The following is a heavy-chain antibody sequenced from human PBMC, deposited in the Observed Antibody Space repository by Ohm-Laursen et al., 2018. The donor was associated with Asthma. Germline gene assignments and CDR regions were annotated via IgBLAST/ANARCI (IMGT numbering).Heavy chain of an antibody. D-gene: IGHD6-13*01. CDR3: ARAYSSSWYMENYGMDV. J-gene: IGHJ6*02. CDR1: GFTFSSYD. CDR2: IGTAGDT. V-gene: IGHV3-13*01. Sequence: SLRLSCAASGFTFSSYDMHWVRQATGKGLEWVSAIGTAGDTYYTGSVKGRFTISRENAKNSLYLQMNSLRAADTAVYYCARAYSSSWYMENYGMDVWGQGTTVTVSS.